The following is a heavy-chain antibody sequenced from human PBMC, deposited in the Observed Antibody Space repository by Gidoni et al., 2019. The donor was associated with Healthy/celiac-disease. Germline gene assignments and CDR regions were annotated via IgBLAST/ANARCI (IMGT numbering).Heavy chain of an antibody. CDR3: ARGGVFGVVITYYFDY. CDR1: VLTFSSYG. V-gene: IGHV3-33*01. J-gene: IGHJ4*02. Sequence: QVQLVESGGGVVQPGRSLRLSCAASVLTFSSYGMHWVRQAPGKGGEWVAVIWYDGSNKYYADSVKGRFTISRDNSKNTLYLQMNSLRAEDTAVYYCARGGVFGVVITYYFDYWGQGTLVTVSS. D-gene: IGHD3-3*01. CDR2: IWYDGSNK.